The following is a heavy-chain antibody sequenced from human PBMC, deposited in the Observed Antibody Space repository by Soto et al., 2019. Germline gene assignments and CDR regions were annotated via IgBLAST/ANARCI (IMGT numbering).Heavy chain of an antibody. J-gene: IGHJ4*02. CDR1: GFTFSSYG. CDR2: ISYDGSNK. D-gene: IGHD5-12*01. V-gene: IGHV3-30*18. CDR3: AKSIYDYNFDY. Sequence: QVQLVESGGGVVQPGRSLRLSCAASGFTFSSYGMHWVRQAPGKGLEWVAVISYDGSNKYYADSVKGRFTISRDNSKNTLYLQMNSLRAEDTAVYYCAKSIYDYNFDYWGQGTLVTVSS.